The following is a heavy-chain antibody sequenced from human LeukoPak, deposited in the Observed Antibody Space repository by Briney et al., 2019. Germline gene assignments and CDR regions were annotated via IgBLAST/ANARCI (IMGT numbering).Heavy chain of an antibody. CDR3: AREEKYYYDSSGYLD. J-gene: IGHJ4*02. CDR1: GYTFTDYY. CDR2: INPNSGDT. D-gene: IGHD3-22*01. V-gene: IGHV1-2*06. Sequence: DSVKVSCKTSGYTFTDYYMHWVRQAPGQGLEWMGRINPNSGDTNYARKFQGRVTMTRDTSISTAYMELTRLRSDDAAVYYCAREEKYYYDSSGYLDWGQGTLVTVSS.